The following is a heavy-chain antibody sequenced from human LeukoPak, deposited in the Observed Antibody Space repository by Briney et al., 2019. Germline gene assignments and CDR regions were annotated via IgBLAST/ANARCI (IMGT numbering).Heavy chain of an antibody. D-gene: IGHD3-22*01. Sequence: PSETLSLTCTVSGGSIRGYYWNWIRQPPGKGLEWIGFIYYSGSTNYNPSLKSRASMSVDTSNNQFSLRLNSVTAADTAVYFCARGISSGYYLPHFWGQGTLVTVSS. CDR3: ARGISSGYYLPHF. V-gene: IGHV4-59*01. CDR1: GGSIRGYY. J-gene: IGHJ4*02. CDR2: IYYSGST.